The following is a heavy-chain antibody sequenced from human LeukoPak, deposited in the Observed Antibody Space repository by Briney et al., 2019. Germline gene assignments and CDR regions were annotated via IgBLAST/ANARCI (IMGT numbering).Heavy chain of an antibody. CDR2: ISKSGDHT. Sequence: GGSLRLSCAVSGLTFNNYAMSWVRQAPGKGLEWVSAISKSGDHTYYAASAKGRFTIYRDNSKNTQYLQMNSLRAEDTAVYYCAASWGPDTSAFRWGRDGMDVWGQGTTVIVS. V-gene: IGHV3-23*01. J-gene: IGHJ6*02. CDR1: GLTFNNYA. D-gene: IGHD3-16*01. CDR3: AASWGPDTSAFRWGRDGMDV.